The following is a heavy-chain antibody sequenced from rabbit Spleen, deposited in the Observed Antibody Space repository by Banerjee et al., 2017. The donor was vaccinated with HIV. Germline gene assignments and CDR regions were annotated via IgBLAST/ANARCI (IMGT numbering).Heavy chain of an antibody. V-gene: IGHV1S45*01. CDR3: AGGGYATYSFAMKL. J-gene: IGHJ4*01. CDR2: IYAGSSGST. CDR1: GFSFSSSYW. Sequence: QEQLEESGGDLVKPGASLTLTCTASGFSFSSSYWICWVRQAPGKGLEWIACIYAGSSGSTYYASWAKGRFTISKTSSTTVTLQMTSLTAADTATYFCAGGGYATYSFAMKLWGPGTLVTVS. D-gene: IGHD6-1*01.